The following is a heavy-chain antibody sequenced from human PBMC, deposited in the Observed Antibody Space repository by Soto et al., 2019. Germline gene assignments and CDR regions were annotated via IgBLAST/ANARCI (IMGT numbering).Heavy chain of an antibody. CDR3: TTGIAVAGGHYYYYYGMDV. Sequence: GGSLRLSCAASGFTFSNAWMNWVRQAPGKGLEWVGRIKSKTDGGTTDYAAPVKGRFTISRDDSKNTLYLQMNSLKTEDTAVYYCTTGIAVAGGHYYYYYGMDVWGQGTTVTVSS. D-gene: IGHD6-19*01. CDR1: GFTFSNAW. CDR2: IKSKTDGGTT. J-gene: IGHJ6*02. V-gene: IGHV3-15*07.